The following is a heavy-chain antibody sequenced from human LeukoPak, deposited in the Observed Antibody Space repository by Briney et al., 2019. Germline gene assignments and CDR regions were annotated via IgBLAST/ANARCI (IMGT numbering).Heavy chain of an antibody. J-gene: IGHJ4*02. CDR2: IKQDGSQK. Sequence: GGSLRLSCAASGFTFSNYWMSWVRQAPGKGLEWVANIKQDGSQKYYVDSVKGRFTISRDNAKNSVYLQMNSLRAGDAAVYYCARIGYSSSCTDYWGQGTLVTVSS. CDR1: GFTFSNYW. V-gene: IGHV3-7*01. CDR3: ARIGYSSSCTDY. D-gene: IGHD2-2*01.